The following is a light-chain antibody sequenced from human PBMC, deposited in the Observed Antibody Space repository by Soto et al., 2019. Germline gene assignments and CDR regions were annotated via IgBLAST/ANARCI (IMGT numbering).Light chain of an antibody. V-gene: IGLV1-51*01. J-gene: IGLJ3*02. CDR2: DND. CDR3: GTWDDSLAGGV. CDR1: SSNIGSNY. Sequence: QSALTQPPSMSAAPGQRVTISCSGSSSNIGSNYVSWYQHLPGTAPKLLIYDNDKRPSGIPDRFSGSKSGTSATLGITGLRTGDEADYYCGTWDDSLAGGVFGGGTKLTVL.